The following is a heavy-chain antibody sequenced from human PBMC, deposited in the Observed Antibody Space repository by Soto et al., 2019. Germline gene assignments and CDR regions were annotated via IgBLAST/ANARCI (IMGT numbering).Heavy chain of an antibody. CDR3: AKDGGKAGCFGTWFDP. D-gene: IGHD2-15*01. V-gene: IGHV1-69*15. J-gene: IGHJ5*02. CDR2: IIPIFGSA. Sequence: QVQLVQSGAEVKKPGSSVKVSCKASGGTFSNYAITWVRQAPGQGLEWLGRIIPIFGSANYAQKFQGRVTINADQSTTTAYMEMSRLRSDGTAVYYCAKDGGKAGCFGTWFDPWGQGTLVTVSS. CDR1: GGTFSNYA.